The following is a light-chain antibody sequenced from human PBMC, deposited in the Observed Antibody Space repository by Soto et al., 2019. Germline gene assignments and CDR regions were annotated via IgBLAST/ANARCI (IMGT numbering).Light chain of an antibody. J-gene: IGLJ1*01. Sequence: QSALTQPASLSGSPGQSITISCTGTISDVGGYNYVSWYQQHPGKAPELMIYEVSNRPSGVSNRFSGSKSGNTASLTISGLQAEDEADYYCSSYTSSSTLVYGTGTKVTVL. V-gene: IGLV2-14*01. CDR2: EVS. CDR3: SSYTSSSTLV. CDR1: ISDVGGYNY.